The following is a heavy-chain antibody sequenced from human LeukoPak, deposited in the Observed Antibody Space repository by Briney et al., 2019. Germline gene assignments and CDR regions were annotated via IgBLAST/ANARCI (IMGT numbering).Heavy chain of an antibody. D-gene: IGHD2-2*01. J-gene: IGHJ3*02. CDR1: GFTFSSCG. V-gene: IGHV3-30*18. CDR3: AKLEYCSSTSCQSGRAAFDI. CDR2: ISYDGSNK. Sequence: GGSLRLSCAASGFTFSSCGMHWVRQAPGKGLEWVAVISYDGSNKYYADSVKGRFTISRDNSKNTLYLQMNSLRAEDTAVYYCAKLEYCSSTSCQSGRAAFDIWGQGTMVTVSS.